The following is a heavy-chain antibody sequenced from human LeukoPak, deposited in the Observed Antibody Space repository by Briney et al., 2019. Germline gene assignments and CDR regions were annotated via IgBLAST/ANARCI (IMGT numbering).Heavy chain of an antibody. J-gene: IGHJ4*02. CDR2: ISAYNGNT. V-gene: IGHV1-18*01. Sequence: ASVKVSCKASGYTFTSYDINWVRQATGQGLEWMGWISAYNGNTNYAQKLQGRVTMTTDTSTSTAYMELRSLRSDDTAVYYCARDNYDILTGYYKVFDYWGQGTLVTVSS. CDR1: GYTFTSYD. D-gene: IGHD3-9*01. CDR3: ARDNYDILTGYYKVFDY.